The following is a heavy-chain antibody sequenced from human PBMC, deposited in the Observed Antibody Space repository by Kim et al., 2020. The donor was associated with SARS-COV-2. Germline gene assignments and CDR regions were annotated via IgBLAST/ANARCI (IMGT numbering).Heavy chain of an antibody. CDR1: GFTFSSYA. CDR2: ISGSGGST. J-gene: IGHJ4*02. D-gene: IGHD3-3*01. CDR3: AKVGGRITIFGVVIIGSSVSGYFDY. V-gene: IGHV3-23*01. Sequence: GGSLRLSCAASGFTFSSYAMSWVRQAPGKGLEWVSAISGSGGSTYYADSVKGRFTISRDNSKNTLYLQMNSLRAEDTAVYYCAKVGGRITIFGVVIIGSSVSGYFDYWGQGTLVTVSS.